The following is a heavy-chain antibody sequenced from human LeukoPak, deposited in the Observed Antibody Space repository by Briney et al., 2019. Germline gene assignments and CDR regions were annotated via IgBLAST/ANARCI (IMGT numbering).Heavy chain of an antibody. V-gene: IGHV3-23*01. CDR1: GFTFSSYA. CDR2: ISGSGGST. CDR3: AAPHSTYYDYYYYMDV. Sequence: TGGSLRLSCAASGFTFSSYAMSWVRQAPGKGLEWVSAISGSGGSTYYADSVKGRFTISRDNSKNTLYLRMNSLRAEDTAVYYCAAPHSTYYDYYYYMDVWGKGTTVTVSS. D-gene: IGHD4-11*01. J-gene: IGHJ6*03.